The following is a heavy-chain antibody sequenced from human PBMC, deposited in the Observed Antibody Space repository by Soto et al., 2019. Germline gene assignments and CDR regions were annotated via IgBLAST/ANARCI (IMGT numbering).Heavy chain of an antibody. Sequence: WGSLSLAWTASGFTFRSYWISWVRQGTGKGLEWVDNINNRGSKTNYVNSLKGRYTISRENAKNALDLQMNSLRDEDTAVYYCTSDIDYWGQGTLVTVSS. CDR1: GFTFRSYW. J-gene: IGHJ4*02. CDR2: INNRGSKT. V-gene: IGHV3-7*01. CDR3: TSDIDY.